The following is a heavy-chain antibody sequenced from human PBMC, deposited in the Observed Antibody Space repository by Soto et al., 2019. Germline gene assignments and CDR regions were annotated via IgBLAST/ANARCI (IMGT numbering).Heavy chain of an antibody. CDR1: GGSISRSSYY. CDR2: IYYSGST. V-gene: IGHV4-39*01. CDR3: ARRVFVWGSDRYCYWFDL. Sequence: SETLSLTCTVSGGSISRSSYYWGWIRQPPGKGLEWIGSIYYSGSTYYNPSLKSRVTISVDTSKNQFSLKLSSVTAADTAVYYCARRVFVWGSDRYCYWFDLWGQGTLVTVSA. J-gene: IGHJ5*02. D-gene: IGHD3-16*02.